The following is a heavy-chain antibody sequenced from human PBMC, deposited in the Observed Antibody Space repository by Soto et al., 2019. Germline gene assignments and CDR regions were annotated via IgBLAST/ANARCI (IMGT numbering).Heavy chain of an antibody. CDR2: INPNSGGT. CDR1: GYTFTGYY. J-gene: IGHJ6*02. V-gene: IGHV1-2*02. CDR3: ARVRGYTIFGVVPYGMDV. Sequence: RASVKVSCKASGYTFTGYYMHWVRQAPGQGLEWMGWINPNSGGTNYAQKFQGRVTMTRDTSISTAYMELSRLRSDDTAVYYCARVRGYTIFGVVPYGMDVWGQGTTVTVS. D-gene: IGHD3-3*01.